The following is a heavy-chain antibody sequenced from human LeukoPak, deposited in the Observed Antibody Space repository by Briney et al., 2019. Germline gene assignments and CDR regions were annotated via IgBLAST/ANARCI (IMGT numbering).Heavy chain of an antibody. CDR2: ISAYNGNT. J-gene: IGHJ6*03. CDR1: GYTFTSYG. V-gene: IGHV1-18*04. D-gene: IGHD2-2*02. Sequence: GASVKVSCKASGYTFTSYGISWVRQAPGQGLEWMGWISAYNGNTNYAQKLQGRVTMTTDTSTSTAYMELRSLRSDDTAVYYCARVGYCSSTSCYTGYYYYYMDVWGKGTTVTVSS. CDR3: ARVGYCSSTSCYTGYYYYYMDV.